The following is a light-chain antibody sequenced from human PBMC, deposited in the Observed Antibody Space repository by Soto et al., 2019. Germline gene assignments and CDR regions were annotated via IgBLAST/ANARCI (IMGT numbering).Light chain of an antibody. CDR2: EVN. J-gene: IGLJ1*01. V-gene: IGLV2-18*02. Sequence: QSALTQPPSVSGSPGQSVISSCTGTSSDVGTYNRVSWYQQPPGTAPKLMIFEVNNRPAGVPDRFSGSKSGNTASLPISGLQAEDEAVYYCSSYTSSSTYVFGTGTKLTVL. CDR1: SSDVGTYNR. CDR3: SSYTSSSTYV.